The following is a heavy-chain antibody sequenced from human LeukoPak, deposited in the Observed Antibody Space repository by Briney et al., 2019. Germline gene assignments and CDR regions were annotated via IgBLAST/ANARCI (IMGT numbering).Heavy chain of an antibody. CDR3: ARWSYVSGTWFLDY. V-gene: IGHV3-7*05. CDR1: GFTFSGYW. Sequence: GGSLRLSCEASGFTFSGYWMSWVRQAPGRGLEWVADINEDGTTIYYVNSVKGRFTISRDNAKNSLSLQLNTMRAGDTAVYYCARWSYVSGTWFLDYWGRGTLVTVSS. D-gene: IGHD3-10*01. J-gene: IGHJ4*02. CDR2: INEDGTTI.